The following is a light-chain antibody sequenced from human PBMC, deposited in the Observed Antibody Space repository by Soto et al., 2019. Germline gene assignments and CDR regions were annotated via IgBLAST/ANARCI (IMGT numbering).Light chain of an antibody. J-gene: IGKJ1*01. Sequence: EIVLTQSPATLSLSPGERATLSCRASQSVSSYLAWYQQKPGQAPRLLIYDASNRATGIPARFSGSGSGTDFTLTISSLEPEDFAIYYCQQRYNWRRTFGQGTKVDI. V-gene: IGKV3-11*01. CDR1: QSVSSY. CDR2: DAS. CDR3: QQRYNWRRT.